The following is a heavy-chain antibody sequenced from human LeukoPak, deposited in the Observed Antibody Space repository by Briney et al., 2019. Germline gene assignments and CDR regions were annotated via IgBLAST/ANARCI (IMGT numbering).Heavy chain of an antibody. J-gene: IGHJ5*02. CDR1: GYTFTGYY. CDR2: INPNSGGT. V-gene: IGHV1-2*02. D-gene: IGHD3-16*01. Sequence: ASVKVSCKASGYTFTGYYMHWVRQAPGQGLEWMGWINPNSGGTNYAQSFQGRVTMTRDLSTSTDYMELSSLRSDDTAVYFCARDISEGDYAWWFDPWGQGTLVTVAS. CDR3: ARDISEGDYAWWFDP.